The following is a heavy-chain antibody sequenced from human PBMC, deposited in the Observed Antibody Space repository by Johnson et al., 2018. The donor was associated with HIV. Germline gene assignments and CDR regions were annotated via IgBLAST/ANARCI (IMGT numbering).Heavy chain of an antibody. CDR2: IRYDGSNK. Sequence: VRLVESGGGVVQPGGSLRLSCAASGFTFSSYGMHWVRQAPGKGLEWVAFIRYDGSNKYYADSVKGRFTISRDNSKNSLFLQMNSLRVEDTAVYYCARSGGYPNAFDIWGQGTMVTVSS. V-gene: IGHV3-30*02. CDR1: GFTFSSYG. D-gene: IGHD6-13*01. J-gene: IGHJ3*02. CDR3: ARSGGYPNAFDI.